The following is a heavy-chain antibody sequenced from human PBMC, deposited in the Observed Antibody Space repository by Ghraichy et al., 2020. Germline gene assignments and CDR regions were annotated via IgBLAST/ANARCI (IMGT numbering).Heavy chain of an antibody. CDR2: IKQDGSEK. Sequence: GGSLRLSCVASGFTFSSYWVTWVRQAPGKGLEWVANIKQDGSEKNYVDSVKGRFTISRDNAKNSLYLQMNSVRVEDAAVYYCAREYDSSTFDSWGQGTLVTVSS. V-gene: IGHV3-7*01. J-gene: IGHJ4*02. CDR3: AREYDSSTFDS. D-gene: IGHD3-3*01. CDR1: GFTFSSYW.